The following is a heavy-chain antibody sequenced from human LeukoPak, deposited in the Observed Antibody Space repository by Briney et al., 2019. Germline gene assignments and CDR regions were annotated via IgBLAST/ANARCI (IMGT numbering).Heavy chain of an antibody. CDR1: GGSISSYY. J-gene: IGHJ4*02. V-gene: IGHV4-59*01. CDR3: ARVPYDYVWGSYRLHYFDY. D-gene: IGHD3-16*02. Sequence: PSETLSLTCTVSGGSISSYYWSWIRQPPGKGLEGVGYIYYSGRTNYNPSLKSRVTISVDTSKNQFSLKLSSVTAADTAVYYCARVPYDYVWGSYRLHYFDYWGQGTLVTVSS. CDR2: IYYSGRT.